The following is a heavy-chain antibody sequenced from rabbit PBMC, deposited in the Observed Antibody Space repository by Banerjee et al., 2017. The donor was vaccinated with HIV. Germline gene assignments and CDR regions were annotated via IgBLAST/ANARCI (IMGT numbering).Heavy chain of an antibody. CDR2: INTATGKA. CDR3: ARNYVNAFDP. V-gene: IGHV1S45*01. CDR1: GFSFGDRDV. D-gene: IGHD1-1*01. Sequence: QEQLEESGGGLVKPEGSLTVTCKASGFSFGDRDVMCWVRQAPGKGLEWIACINTATGKAVYATWAKGRFTISKTSSTTVTLQMTSLTVADTATYFCARNYVNAFDPWGQGTLVTVS. J-gene: IGHJ2*01.